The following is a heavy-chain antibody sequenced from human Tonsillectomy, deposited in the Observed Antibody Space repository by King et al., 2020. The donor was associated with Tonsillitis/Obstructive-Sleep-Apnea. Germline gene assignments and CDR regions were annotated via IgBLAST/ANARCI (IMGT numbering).Heavy chain of an antibody. J-gene: IGHJ6*03. CDR3: ARVVVVVPAAISYYYYYMDV. V-gene: IGHV1-18*01. Sequence: QLVQSGAEVKKPGASVKVSCKASGYTFTSYGISWVRQAPGQGLEWMGWISGYNCNTNYAQKVQGRVTMTTDTSTSTAYMELRSLRSDDTAVYYCARVVVVVPAAISYYYYYMDVWGKGTTVTVTS. D-gene: IGHD2-2*01. CDR1: GYTFTSYG. CDR2: ISGYNCNT.